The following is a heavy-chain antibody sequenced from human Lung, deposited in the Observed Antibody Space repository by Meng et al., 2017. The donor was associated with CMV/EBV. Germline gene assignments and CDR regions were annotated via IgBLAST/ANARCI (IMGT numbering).Heavy chain of an antibody. CDR3: AKDQSSWYGTGDDNWFDP. D-gene: IGHD6-13*01. CDR2: ISGSGGST. J-gene: IGHJ5*02. Sequence: GESLKISCAASGFTFSSYAMSWVRQAPGKGLEWVSAISGSGGSTYYADSVKGRFTISRDNSKNTLYLQMNSLRAEDTAVYYCAKDQSSWYGTGDDNWFDPWGHRTLVTISS. CDR1: GFTFSSYA. V-gene: IGHV3-23*01.